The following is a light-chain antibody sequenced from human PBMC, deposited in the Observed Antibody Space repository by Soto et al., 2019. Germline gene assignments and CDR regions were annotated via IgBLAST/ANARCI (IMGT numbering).Light chain of an antibody. V-gene: IGKV3-20*01. CDR2: GAS. J-gene: IGKJ5*01. Sequence: LLQFPATLSFSQGERSTISCRASHTVYSTYLGWYQQKPGQGRRLLIYGASNRATGIPDRFSGSGSGTDFTLTISRVEAEDSAVYHCQQYGSSPLISFGQGTRLEIK. CDR3: QQYGSSPLIS. CDR1: HTVYSTY.